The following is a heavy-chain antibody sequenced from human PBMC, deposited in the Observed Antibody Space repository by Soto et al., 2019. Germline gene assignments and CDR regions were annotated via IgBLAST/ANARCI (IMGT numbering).Heavy chain of an antibody. J-gene: IGHJ5*02. V-gene: IGHV1-18*01. CDR2: ISAYNGNT. Sequence: QVQLVQSGVEVKKPGASVKVSCKASGYTFASYGIGWVRQAPGQGFEWMGWISAYNGNTNNAQKLQGRVTMTKDTATSTAYKELRSLRTDVTAVYYCARGPLWFGRNWFDPRGQGTLVTVSS. CDR3: ARGPLWFGRNWFDP. D-gene: IGHD3-10*01. CDR1: GYTFASYG.